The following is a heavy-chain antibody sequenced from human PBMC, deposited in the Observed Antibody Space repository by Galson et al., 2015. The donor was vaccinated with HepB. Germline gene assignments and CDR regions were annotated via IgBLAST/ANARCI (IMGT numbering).Heavy chain of an antibody. Sequence: PALVKPTQTLTLTCTFSGFSLSTNGMCVTWIRQPPEKALEWLARIDWDDDKYYSSSLRTRLTISKDTSKSQVVLTVANMDPVDTATYYCARMTKSSSSVDYWGQGTLVTVSS. CDR2: IDWDDDK. J-gene: IGHJ4*02. D-gene: IGHD6-6*01. CDR3: ARMTKSSSSVDY. CDR1: GFSLSTNGMC. V-gene: IGHV2-70*11.